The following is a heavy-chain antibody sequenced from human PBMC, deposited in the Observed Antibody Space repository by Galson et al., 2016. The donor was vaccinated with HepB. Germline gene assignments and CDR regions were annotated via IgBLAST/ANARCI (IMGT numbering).Heavy chain of an antibody. CDR3: GLGQDEMPTIFDF. CDR1: GFTFSTYA. J-gene: IGHJ4*02. D-gene: IGHD3-3*01. V-gene: IGHV3-30-3*01. CDR2: ISYDGNKK. Sequence: SLRLSCAASGFTFSTYAMHWVRQAPGKGLEWVAVISYDGNKKYYAASVNGRFTIARDNSKNTLFLQLNTLRADDTAAYYCGLGQDEMPTIFDFWGQGNLVTVSS.